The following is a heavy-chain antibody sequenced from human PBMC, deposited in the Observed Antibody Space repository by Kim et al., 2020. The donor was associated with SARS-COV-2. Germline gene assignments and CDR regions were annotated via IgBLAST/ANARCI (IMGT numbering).Heavy chain of an antibody. D-gene: IGHD1-1*01. CDR2: ISGPSDGP. J-gene: IGHJ4*02. Sequence: GGSLRLSCTVSGFAAINYAMTWVRQAPGSGLEWVATISGPSDGPYYADSVRGRFTISRATSKNALYLQLSSLRAEDTAVYYCARVQVSDNNRYSFDYWGQGTLVSVSS. CDR3: ARVQVSDNNRYSFDY. V-gene: IGHV3-23*01. CDR1: GFAAINYA.